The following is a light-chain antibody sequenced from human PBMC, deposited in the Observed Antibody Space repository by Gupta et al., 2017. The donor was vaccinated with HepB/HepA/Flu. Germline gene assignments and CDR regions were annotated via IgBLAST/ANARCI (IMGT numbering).Light chain of an antibody. CDR2: DVN. CDR1: SSDIGTYNL. J-gene: IGLJ2*01. CDR3: CSFGGNNNVI. Sequence: QSALTQPASVSGSPGQSITISCTGASSDIGTYNLVSWYQQHPGKAPKLIIYDVNERPSGISDRFSGSKSGNTASLTISGLQAEDEADYYCCSFGGNNNVIFGGGTQLTVL. V-gene: IGLV2-23*02.